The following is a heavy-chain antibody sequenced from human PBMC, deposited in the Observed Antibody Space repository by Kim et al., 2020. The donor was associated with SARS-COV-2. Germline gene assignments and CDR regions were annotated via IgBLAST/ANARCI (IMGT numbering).Heavy chain of an antibody. J-gene: IGHJ6*02. CDR3: TTENGYKHYGMDV. D-gene: IGHD5-18*01. V-gene: IGHV3-15*01. Sequence: YAGPVKGRFSISRDHAKTTLYLQMNSLNTEDTVVYYCTTENGYKHYGMDVWGQGTAVTV.